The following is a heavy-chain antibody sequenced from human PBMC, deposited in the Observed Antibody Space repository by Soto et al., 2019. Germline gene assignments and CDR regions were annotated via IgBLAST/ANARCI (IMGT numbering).Heavy chain of an antibody. Sequence: LVKVSCKGAVYGKIVYHSGWVLLDPGNKREGMGWISAYNGNTNYAQKLQGRVTMTTDTSTSTAYMGVRSLRSDETAVYYCARFVFLDIVGVVAARRAFDIWGQGTMVIV. V-gene: IGHV1-18*01. J-gene: IGHJ3*02. CDR3: ARFVFLDIVGVVAARRAFDI. D-gene: IGHD2-15*01. CDR1: VYGKIVYH. CDR2: ISAYNGNT.